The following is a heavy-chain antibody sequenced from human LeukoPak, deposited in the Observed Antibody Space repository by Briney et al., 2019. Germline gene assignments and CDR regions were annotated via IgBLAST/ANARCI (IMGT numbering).Heavy chain of an antibody. CDR3: ARGSHTAMADPPSLYYFDY. CDR1: GGSISSGGYY. J-gene: IGHJ4*02. D-gene: IGHD5-18*01. Sequence: SETLSLTCTVSGGSISSGGYYWSWIRQHPGKGLEWIGYIYYSGSTYYNPSLKSRVTISVDTSKNQFSLKLSSVTAADTAVYYCARGSHTAMADPPSLYYFDYWGQGTLVTVSS. CDR2: IYYSGST. V-gene: IGHV4-31*03.